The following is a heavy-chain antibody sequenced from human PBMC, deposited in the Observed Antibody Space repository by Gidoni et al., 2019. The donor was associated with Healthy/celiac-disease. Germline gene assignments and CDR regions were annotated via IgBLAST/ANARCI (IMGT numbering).Heavy chain of an antibody. CDR1: GGTFSSYA. Sequence: SCKAEGGTFSSYAISGVRQAPGRGLERMGGIIPIFGTANYAQKFQGRGTITADESTSTAYMELSSLRSEDTAVYYCARASSYAMYDYWGQGTLVTVSS. CDR3: ARASSYAMYDY. D-gene: IGHD2-8*01. V-gene: IGHV1-69*01. CDR2: IIPIFGTA. J-gene: IGHJ4*02.